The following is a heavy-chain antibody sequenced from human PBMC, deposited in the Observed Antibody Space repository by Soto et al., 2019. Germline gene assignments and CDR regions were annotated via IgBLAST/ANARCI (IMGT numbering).Heavy chain of an antibody. CDR3: ARGLSNRRLDF. D-gene: IGHD4-4*01. Sequence: QVQLVQSGPEVKRPGSSVNVSCKASGGTFKSYALSWVRQAPGQGLEWMGGIIPMFGTPNFEQKFQGRVSITADESTSTAYMEVSSLRSEDTAVYYCARGLSNRRLDFWGQGTLVTVSS. J-gene: IGHJ4*02. V-gene: IGHV1-69*12. CDR1: GGTFKSYA. CDR2: IIPMFGTP.